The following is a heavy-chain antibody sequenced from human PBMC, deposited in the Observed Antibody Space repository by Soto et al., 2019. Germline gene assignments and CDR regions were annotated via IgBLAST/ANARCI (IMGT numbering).Heavy chain of an antibody. CDR2: IYYSGST. CDR1: GGSISSYY. Sequence: TLSLTCTVSGGSISSYYWSWIRQPPGKGLEWIGYIYYSGSTNYNPSLKSRVTISVDTSKNQFSLKLSSVTAADTAVYYCARGRRRDYFDYWGQGTLVTVSS. J-gene: IGHJ4*02. V-gene: IGHV4-59*01. CDR3: ARGRRRDYFDY.